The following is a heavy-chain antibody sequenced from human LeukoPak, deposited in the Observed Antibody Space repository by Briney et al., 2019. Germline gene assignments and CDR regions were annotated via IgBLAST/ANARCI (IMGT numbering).Heavy chain of an antibody. V-gene: IGHV1-2*02. CDR2: INPNSGAT. J-gene: IGHJ6*03. CDR1: GYTFTGYY. Sequence: EASVKVSCKASGYTFTGYYMHWVRQAPGQGLEWMGWINPNSGATNCAQKFQGRVTMTRDTSISTAYMELSRLRSDDTAVYYCAKAAAGSQHSYYYYYYLDVWGTGTTVTISS. D-gene: IGHD6-13*01. CDR3: AKAAAGSQHSYYYYYYLDV.